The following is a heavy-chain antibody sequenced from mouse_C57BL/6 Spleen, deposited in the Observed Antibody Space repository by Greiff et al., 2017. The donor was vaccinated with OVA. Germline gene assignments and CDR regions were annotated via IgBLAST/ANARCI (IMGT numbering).Heavy chain of an antibody. CDR1: GYTFTSYW. CDR2: IDPSDSYT. CDR3: AREYERNYFDY. J-gene: IGHJ2*01. V-gene: IGHV1-69*01. D-gene: IGHD2-10*02. Sequence: VQLKQPGAELVMPGASVKLSCKASGYTFTSYWMHWVKQRPGQGLEWIGEIDPSDSYTNYNQKFKGKSTLTVDKSSSTAYMQLSSLTSEDSAVYYCAREYERNYFDYWGQGTTLTVSS.